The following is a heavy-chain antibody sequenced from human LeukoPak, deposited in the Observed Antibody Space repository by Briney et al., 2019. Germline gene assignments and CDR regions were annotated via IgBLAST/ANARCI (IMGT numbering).Heavy chain of an antibody. J-gene: IGHJ4*02. CDR3: AKDQLARERYGGEEPDY. CDR1: GFTFSNYG. V-gene: IGHV3-30*18. CDR2: ISYDGSNK. Sequence: PGGSLRLSCAASGFTFSNYGMHWVRQAPGKGLEWVAVISYDGSNKNSADSVKGRFTVSRDNSKNTVYLQLSSLRPEDTAVYYCAKDQLARERYGGEEPDYWGQGTLVTVSS. D-gene: IGHD6-6*01.